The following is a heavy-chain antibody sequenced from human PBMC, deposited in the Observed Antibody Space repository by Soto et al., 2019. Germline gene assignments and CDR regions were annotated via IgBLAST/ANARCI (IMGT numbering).Heavy chain of an antibody. Sequence: QVKLVQSVTEVKQPGASMKVSCKASGYSFATSGISWVRQAPGQGLGWMGWISAYNGNTNYDQKLQDRVTMTTDTSTSTAYLELRNLRSDDTAVYYCARAGQYYDSSGSANWGQGTLVTVSS. J-gene: IGHJ4*02. CDR1: GYSFATSG. CDR3: ARAGQYYDSSGSAN. CDR2: ISAYNGNT. V-gene: IGHV1-18*01. D-gene: IGHD3-22*01.